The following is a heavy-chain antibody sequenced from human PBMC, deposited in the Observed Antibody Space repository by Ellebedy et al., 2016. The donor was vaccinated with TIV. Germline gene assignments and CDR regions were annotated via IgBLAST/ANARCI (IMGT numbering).Heavy chain of an antibody. CDR1: GFTFSTSW. CDR3: ARGQAVSGHWYFDL. Sequence: GESLKISCAASGFTFSTSWMNWVRQAPGKGLEWVTVISYDTTTKYYADSVKGRFTISRDNPKNTLYLQMNSLRPEDTALYYCARGQAVSGHWYFDLWGRGTLVTVSS. CDR2: ISYDTTTK. J-gene: IGHJ2*01. D-gene: IGHD6-19*01. V-gene: IGHV3-30*03.